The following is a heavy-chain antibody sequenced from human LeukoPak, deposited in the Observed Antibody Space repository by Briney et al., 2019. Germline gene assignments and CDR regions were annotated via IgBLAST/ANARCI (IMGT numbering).Heavy chain of an antibody. D-gene: IGHD3-3*01. J-gene: IGHJ6*03. CDR1: GFTFSSYG. CDR2: ISYDGSNK. Sequence: TGGSLRLSCAASGFTFSSYGMHWVRQAPGKGLEWVAVISYDGSNKYYADSVKGRFTISRDNSKNTLYLQMNSLRAEDTAVYYCAKDPAPGVVTHMDVWGKGTTVTVSS. CDR3: AKDPAPGVVTHMDV. V-gene: IGHV3-30*18.